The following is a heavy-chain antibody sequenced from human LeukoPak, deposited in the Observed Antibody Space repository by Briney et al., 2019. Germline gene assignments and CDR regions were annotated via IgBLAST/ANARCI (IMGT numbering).Heavy chain of an antibody. CDR2: ISGSVGST. J-gene: IGHJ4*02. V-gene: IGHV3-23*01. CDR1: GFTFRGYA. CDR3: AKEGYCSSTSCYPDY. Sequence: GALRLSFAASGFTFRGYAMSWVRQAPGKGLEWVSAISGSVGSTYYADSVKGRFTISRDNSKNTLYLQMNSLRAEDTAAYYCAKEGYCSSTSCYPDYWGQGTLVTVSS. D-gene: IGHD2-2*01.